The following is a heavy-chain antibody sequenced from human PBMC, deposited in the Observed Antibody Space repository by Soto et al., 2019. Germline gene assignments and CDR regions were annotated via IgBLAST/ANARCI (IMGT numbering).Heavy chain of an antibody. Sequence: QVQLVQSGAEVKKPGASVKLSCRTSGYTFTHYYIHWVRQAPGQGLEWLAIINPASGSTNYAQDFLGRVPLTMDTSTTTVYMELSGLRAEDTALFYCARDLAAGDHWGQGTLVTVSS. CDR3: ARDLAAGDH. CDR2: INPASGST. D-gene: IGHD6-25*01. J-gene: IGHJ4*02. CDR1: GYTFTHYY. V-gene: IGHV1-46*01.